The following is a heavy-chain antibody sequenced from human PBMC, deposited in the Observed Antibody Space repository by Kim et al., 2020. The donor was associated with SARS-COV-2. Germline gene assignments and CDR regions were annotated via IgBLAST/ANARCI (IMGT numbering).Heavy chain of an antibody. V-gene: IGHV3-64D*09. J-gene: IGHJ4*02. CDR3: VKGRLLTGTGPYYDS. Sequence: ADSGKGRFTLSIDNSKNTLYLQMSSLTAEDTAIYYCVKGRLLTGTGPYYDSWGQGTLVIVSS. D-gene: IGHD3-9*01.